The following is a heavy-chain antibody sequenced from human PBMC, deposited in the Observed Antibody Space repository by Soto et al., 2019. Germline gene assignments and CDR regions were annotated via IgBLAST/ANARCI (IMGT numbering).Heavy chain of an antibody. V-gene: IGHV4-39*01. CDR2: IYSLGNT. J-gene: IGHJ4*02. CDR1: GGSISSSSYY. D-gene: IGHD3-22*01. CDR3: ARQIYDISGDYYAY. Sequence: QMQLQESGPGLVKPSETLSLTCTVSGGSISSSSYYWGWIRQPPGQGMEWLGTIYSLGNTYYNPSLKSRVTISVDKSKSQLFLKLSSVTAPDTAVYYCARQIYDISGDYYAYWGQGTLVTVSS.